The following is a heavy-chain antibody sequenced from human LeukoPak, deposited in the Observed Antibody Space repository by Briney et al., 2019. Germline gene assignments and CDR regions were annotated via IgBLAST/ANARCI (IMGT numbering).Heavy chain of an antibody. V-gene: IGHV1-8*01. CDR1: GYTFTSYD. CDR3: ARRAAAGTGRWFDP. J-gene: IGHJ5*02. Sequence: ASVKVSCKASGYTFTSYDINWVRQATGQGLEWMGWMNPNSGNTGYAQKFQGRVTMTRNTSISTAYMELSSLRSEDTAVYYCARRAAAGTGRWFDPWGQGTLVIVST. D-gene: IGHD6-13*01. CDR2: MNPNSGNT.